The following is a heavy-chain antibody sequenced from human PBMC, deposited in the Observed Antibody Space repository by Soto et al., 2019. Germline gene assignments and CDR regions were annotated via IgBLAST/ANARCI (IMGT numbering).Heavy chain of an antibody. D-gene: IGHD1-26*01. J-gene: IGHJ6*02. V-gene: IGHV3-48*02. CDR3: ARDPDPFVGYFYYYGMDV. CDR1: GFTFSSYS. CDR2: ISSSSSTI. Sequence: GGSLRLSCAASGFTFSSYSMNWVRQAPGKGLEWVSYISSSSSTIYYADSVKGRFTISRDNAKNSLYLQMNSLRDEDTAVYYCARDPDPFVGYFYYYGMDVWGQGTTVTVSS.